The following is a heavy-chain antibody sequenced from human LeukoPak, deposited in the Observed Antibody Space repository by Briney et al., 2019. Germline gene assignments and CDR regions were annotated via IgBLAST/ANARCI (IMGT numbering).Heavy chain of an antibody. CDR1: GGSISSYY. Sequence: SETLSLTCTVSGGSISSYYWSWIRQPPGKGLEWIGYIYYSGSTNYNPSLKSRVTISVDTSKNQFSLKLSSVTAADTAVYYCARDRQYQLPQYYYYGMDVWGQGTTVTVSS. CDR2: IYYSGST. J-gene: IGHJ6*02. CDR3: ARDRQYQLPQYYYYGMDV. V-gene: IGHV4-59*01. D-gene: IGHD2-2*01.